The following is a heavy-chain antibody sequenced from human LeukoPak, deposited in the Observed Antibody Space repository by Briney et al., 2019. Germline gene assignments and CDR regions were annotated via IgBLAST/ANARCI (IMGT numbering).Heavy chain of an antibody. CDR3: ATSRDFYDSSGYYPYYFDC. CDR1: GFTVSSNY. J-gene: IGHJ4*02. D-gene: IGHD3-22*01. V-gene: IGHV3-53*05. Sequence: GGSLRLSCAASGFTVSSNYMSWVRQAPGKGLEWVSVIYSGGSTYYADSVKGRFTISRDNSKNTLYLQVNSLRAEDTAVYYCATSRDFYDSSGYYPYYFDCWGQGTLVTVSS. CDR2: IYSGGST.